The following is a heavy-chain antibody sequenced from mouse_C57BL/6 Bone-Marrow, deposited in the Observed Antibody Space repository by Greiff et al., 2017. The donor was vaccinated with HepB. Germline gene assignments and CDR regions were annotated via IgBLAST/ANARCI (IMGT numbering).Heavy chain of an antibody. J-gene: IGHJ3*01. V-gene: IGHV5-15*01. CDR3: ARSSGTEFAY. D-gene: IGHD4-1*01. CDR1: GFTFSDYG. Sequence: EVMLVESGGGLVQPGGSLKLSCAASGFTFSDYGMAWVRQAPRKGPEWVAFISNLAYSIYYAYTVTGRFTISRENAKHTLYLEMSSLRSEDTAMYYCARSSGTEFAYWGQGTLVTVSA. CDR2: ISNLAYSI.